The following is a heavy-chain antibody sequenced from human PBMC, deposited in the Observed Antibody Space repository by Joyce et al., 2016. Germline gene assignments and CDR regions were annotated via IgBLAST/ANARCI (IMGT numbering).Heavy chain of an antibody. V-gene: IGHV1-3*05. Sequence: QVQLVQSGTEEKKPGASVKVSCKASGYTFTSYAIHWGRQAPGQRLEWMGWINDGNVHTKYSKKCQDRVTITRDTAASPAYMGLSSLTSEDTAVYYCARGMWGAGDTQAPYYYYYYGMNVWGQGTTVIVAS. CDR1: GYTFTSYA. CDR3: ARGMWGAGDTQAPYYYYYYGMNV. CDR2: INDGNVHT. J-gene: IGHJ6*02. D-gene: IGHD1-26*01.